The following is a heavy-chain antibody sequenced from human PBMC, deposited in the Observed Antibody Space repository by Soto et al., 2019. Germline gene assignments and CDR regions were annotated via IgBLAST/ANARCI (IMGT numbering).Heavy chain of an antibody. D-gene: IGHD6-13*01. CDR2: IIPILGIA. J-gene: IGHJ4*02. CDR1: GGTFSSYT. CDR3: ARETRRAAGNPPFDY. V-gene: IGHV1-69*08. Sequence: QVQLVQSGAEMKKPGSSVKVSCKASGGTFSSYTISWVRQAPGQGLKWMGRIIPILGIANYAQKFQGRVTITADKSTSTAYMELSSLRSEDTAVYYCARETRRAAGNPPFDYWGQGTLVTVSS.